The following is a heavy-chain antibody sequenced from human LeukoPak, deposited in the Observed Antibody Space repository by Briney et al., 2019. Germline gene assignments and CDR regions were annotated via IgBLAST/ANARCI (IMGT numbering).Heavy chain of an antibody. Sequence: RSGGSLRLSCAASGFTFDDSVMSWVRQVPGKGLEWVSGINWNGGSTGYVDSVKGRFTISRDNAKNSLYLQMNSLRAEDTAVYYCARDWFTRLGELSPDRAFDYWGQGTLVTVSS. D-gene: IGHD3-16*02. CDR3: ARDWFTRLGELSPDRAFDY. J-gene: IGHJ4*02. CDR1: GFTFDDSV. CDR2: INWNGGST. V-gene: IGHV3-20*04.